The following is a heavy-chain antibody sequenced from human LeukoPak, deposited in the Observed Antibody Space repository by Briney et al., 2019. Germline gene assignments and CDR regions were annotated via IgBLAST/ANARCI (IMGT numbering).Heavy chain of an antibody. CDR2: IYTSGST. V-gene: IGHV4-4*07. Sequence: SETLSLTCTVSDGSISSYYWSWIRQPAGKELEWIGRIYTSGSTKYNPSLKSRVTMSVETSKNQFTLKMTSVTAADTAVYFCARSGRGYTYGTYYYYMDVWGKGTTVTVSS. CDR1: DGSISSYY. CDR3: ARSGRGYTYGTYYYYMDV. J-gene: IGHJ6*03. D-gene: IGHD5-18*01.